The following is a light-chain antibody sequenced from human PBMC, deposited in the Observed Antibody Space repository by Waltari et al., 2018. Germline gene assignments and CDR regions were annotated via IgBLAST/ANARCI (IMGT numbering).Light chain of an antibody. J-gene: IGLJ3*02. V-gene: IGLV3-21*01. CDR3: QVWDDTTNSGV. CDR2: YDT. CDR1: NIERKS. Sequence: YVLTQPPSVSVAPGKPATLTCGGENIERKSVNWYQQKAGQAPVLVLFYDTDRPSGIPDRFSGSNSGNTATLTISWVEAGDEADYHCQVWDDTTNSGVFGGGTRLTVL.